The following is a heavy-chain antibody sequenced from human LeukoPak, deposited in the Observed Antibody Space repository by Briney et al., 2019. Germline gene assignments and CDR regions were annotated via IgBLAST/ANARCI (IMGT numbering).Heavy chain of an antibody. Sequence: GSLRLSCAASEFTFSSYEMNWVRQSPGKGLEWVSYISSSGDTIYYADSVKGRFTISRDNAKSSLYLQMNSLRAEDTAVYYCARVPRSTRIPIFRWGQGTLVTVSS. CDR2: ISSSGDTI. V-gene: IGHV3-48*03. D-gene: IGHD3-3*01. J-gene: IGHJ4*02. CDR1: EFTFSSYE. CDR3: ARVPRSTRIPIFR.